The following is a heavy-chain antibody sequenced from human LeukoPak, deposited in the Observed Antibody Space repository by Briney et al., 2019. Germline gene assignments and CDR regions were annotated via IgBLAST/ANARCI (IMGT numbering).Heavy chain of an antibody. CDR2: IYPRDSDI. CDR3: ARGSSGYWFDP. Sequence: HGESLQISCQGSGYSSSTYWIGWVRQLPGKRLEWMGIIYPRDSDIRYSPSFQGQVTISADKSISTAYLQWSSLKASDTAIYYCARGSSGYWFDPWGQGTLVTVSS. CDR1: GYSSSTYW. D-gene: IGHD6-19*01. J-gene: IGHJ5*02. V-gene: IGHV5-51*01.